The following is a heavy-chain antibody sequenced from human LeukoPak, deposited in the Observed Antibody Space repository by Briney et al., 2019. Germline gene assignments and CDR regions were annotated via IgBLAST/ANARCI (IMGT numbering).Heavy chain of an antibody. CDR3: ARVAVTTIDY. V-gene: IGHV4-34*01. D-gene: IGHD4-17*01. CDR2: INHSGST. J-gene: IGHJ4*02. Sequence: SETLSLTCAVYGGSFSGHCWSWIRQPPGKGLEWIGEINHSGSTNYNPSLKSRVTISVDTSKNQFSLKLSSVTAADTAVYYCARVAVTTIDYWGRGTLVTVSS. CDR1: GGSFSGHC.